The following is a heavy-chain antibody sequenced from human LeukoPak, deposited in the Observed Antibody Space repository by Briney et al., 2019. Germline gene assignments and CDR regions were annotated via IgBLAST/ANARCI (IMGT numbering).Heavy chain of an antibody. V-gene: IGHV3-21*01. CDR1: GFTFNAYS. CDR3: ARKVPSAQSDF. CDR2: ISESSYHI. J-gene: IGHJ4*02. Sequence: GGSLRLSCAVSGFTFNAYSMMWVRQAPGKGLEWVSSISESSYHIYYADSVKGRFTISRDNAENSLYLQMNSLRADDTAVYYCARKVPSAQSDFWGQGTLVTVSS.